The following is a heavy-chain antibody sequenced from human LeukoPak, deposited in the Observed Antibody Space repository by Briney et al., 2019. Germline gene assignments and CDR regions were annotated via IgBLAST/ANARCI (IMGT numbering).Heavy chain of an antibody. CDR3: ARGGYSSSWYPSGWFDP. CDR2: IYTSGST. CDR1: GGSISSYY. Sequence: SETLSLTCTVSGGSISSYYWSWIRQPAGKGLEWIGRIYTSGSTNYNPSLKSRVTMSVDTSKNQFSLKLSSVTAADTAVYYCARGGYSSSWYPSGWFDPWGQGTLVTVSS. D-gene: IGHD6-13*01. V-gene: IGHV4-4*07. J-gene: IGHJ5*02.